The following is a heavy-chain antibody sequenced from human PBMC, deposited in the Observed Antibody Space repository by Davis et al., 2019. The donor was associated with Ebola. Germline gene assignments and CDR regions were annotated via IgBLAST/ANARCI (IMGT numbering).Heavy chain of an antibody. CDR3: ARDRVAAGSWFDP. V-gene: IGHV3-7*03. J-gene: IGHJ5*02. CDR2: IKQDGSEK. CDR1: GFTFSSYW. Sequence: PGGSLRLSCAASGFTFSSYWMSWVRQAPGKGLEWVANIKQDGSEKYYVDSVKGRFTISRDNAKNSLYLQMNSLRAEDTAVYYCARDRVAAGSWFDPWGQGTLVTVSS. D-gene: IGHD6-13*01.